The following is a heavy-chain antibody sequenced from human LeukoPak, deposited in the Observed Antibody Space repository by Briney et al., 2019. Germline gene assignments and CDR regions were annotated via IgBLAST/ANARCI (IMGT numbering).Heavy chain of an antibody. D-gene: IGHD1-26*01. CDR3: ARDLRLTSGSSGFDP. V-gene: IGHV1-2*02. CDR1: GYTFTGYY. Sequence: ASVKVSCKASGYTFTGYYMHWVRQAPGQGLEWMGWINPNSGGTNYAQKFQGRVTMTRDTSISTAYMGLSRLTSDDTAVYYCARDLRLTSGSSGFDPWGQGTLVTVSS. J-gene: IGHJ5*02. CDR2: INPNSGGT.